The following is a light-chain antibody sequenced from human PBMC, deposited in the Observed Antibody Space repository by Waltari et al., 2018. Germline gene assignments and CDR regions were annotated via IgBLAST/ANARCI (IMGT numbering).Light chain of an antibody. V-gene: IGKV2-28*01. CDR3: MQALQTPFT. Sequence: QSLLHSNGDSFLDWYLQKPGQSPQLLIYLGSNRASGVPDRFSGSGSGTDFTLKISRVEAEDVGVYYCMQALQTPFTFGPGTKVDIK. J-gene: IGKJ3*01. CDR1: QSLLHSNGDSF. CDR2: LGS.